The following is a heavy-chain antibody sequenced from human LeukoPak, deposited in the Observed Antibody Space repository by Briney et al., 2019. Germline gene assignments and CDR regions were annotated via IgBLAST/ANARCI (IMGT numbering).Heavy chain of an antibody. CDR3: ARGLALQGRLPRDY. D-gene: IGHD4-11*01. CDR1: GFTFSSYA. CDR2: INHSGST. Sequence: GSLRLSCAASGFTFSSYAMSWIRQPPGKGLEWIGEINHSGSTNYNPSLKSRVTISVDTSKNQFSLKLSSVTAADTAVYYCARGLALQGRLPRDYWGQGTLVTVSS. V-gene: IGHV4-34*01. J-gene: IGHJ4*02.